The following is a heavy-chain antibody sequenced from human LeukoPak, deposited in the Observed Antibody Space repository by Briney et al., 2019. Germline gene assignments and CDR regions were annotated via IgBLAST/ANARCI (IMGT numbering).Heavy chain of an antibody. CDR3: ATCTKGFRGLYYYDSSGIAP. Sequence: SETLSLTCAVYGGSFSGHYWSWIRQPPGKGLEWIGEINHSGSTNYNPSLKSRVTISVDTSKNQFSLKLSSVTAADTAVYYCATCTKGFRGLYYYDSSGIAPWGQGTLVTVSS. CDR1: GGSFSGHY. V-gene: IGHV4-34*01. J-gene: IGHJ5*02. D-gene: IGHD3-22*01. CDR2: INHSGST.